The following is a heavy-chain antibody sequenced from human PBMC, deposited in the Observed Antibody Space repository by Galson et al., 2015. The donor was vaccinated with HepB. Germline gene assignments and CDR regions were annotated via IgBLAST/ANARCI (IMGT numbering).Heavy chain of an antibody. CDR2: IIPIFGTA. J-gene: IGHJ4*02. D-gene: IGHD3-9*01. CDR3: ARGAKGLRYFDWGVDY. Sequence: SVKVSCKASGGTFSSYAISWVRQAPGQGLEWMGGIIPIFGTANYAQKFQGRVTITADESTSTAYMELSSLRSEDTAVYYCARGAKGLRYFDWGVDYWGQGTLVTVSS. V-gene: IGHV1-69*13. CDR1: GGTFSSYA.